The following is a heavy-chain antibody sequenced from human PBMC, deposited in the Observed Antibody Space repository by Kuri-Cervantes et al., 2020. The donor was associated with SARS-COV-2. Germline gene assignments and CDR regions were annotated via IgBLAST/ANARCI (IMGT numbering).Heavy chain of an antibody. Sequence: ESLKISCPVSGGSISSYYWSWIRQPPGKGLEWIGYNYYSGSTNYTPTLKSRVTISVDTSKYQFSLKLSSVTAADTAVYYCAGSSGWYTYFYYGMDVWGQGTTVTVSS. CDR2: NYYSGST. V-gene: IGHV4-59*01. D-gene: IGHD6-19*01. CDR1: GGSISSYY. J-gene: IGHJ6*02. CDR3: AGSSGWYTYFYYGMDV.